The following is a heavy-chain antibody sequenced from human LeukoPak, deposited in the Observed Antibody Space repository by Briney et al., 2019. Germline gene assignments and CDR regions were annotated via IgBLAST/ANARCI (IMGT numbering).Heavy chain of an antibody. V-gene: IGHV3-43*02. CDR2: ISGDGGST. D-gene: IGHD2-2*01. Sequence: PGGSLRLSCAASGFTFDNYAMHWGRQAQGQGLEWVSIISGDGGSTYYADSVKGRFTISRDNSKNSLYLQMNSLRTEDTALYYCAKEVYCSSTSCYASNWFDPWGQGTLVTVSS. CDR3: AKEVYCSSTSCYASNWFDP. J-gene: IGHJ5*02. CDR1: GFTFDNYA.